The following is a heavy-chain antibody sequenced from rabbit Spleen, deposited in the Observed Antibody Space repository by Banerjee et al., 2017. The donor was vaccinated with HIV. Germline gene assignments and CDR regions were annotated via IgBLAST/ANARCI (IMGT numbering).Heavy chain of an antibody. Sequence: QSLEESGGDLVKPGASLTLTCTASGVSFSSSSYMCWVRQAPGKGLEWIACIDTGSSGFTYFATWAKGRFTCSKTSSTTVTLQMTSLTTADTATYFCARDVGIDVYRFSLWGPGTLVTVS. V-gene: IGHV1S40*01. D-gene: IGHD4-2*01. J-gene: IGHJ4*01. CDR2: IDTGSSGFT. CDR1: GVSFSSSSY. CDR3: ARDVGIDVYRFSL.